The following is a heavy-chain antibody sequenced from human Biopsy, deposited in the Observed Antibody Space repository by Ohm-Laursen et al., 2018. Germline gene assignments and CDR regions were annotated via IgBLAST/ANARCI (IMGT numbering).Heavy chain of an antibody. V-gene: IGHV3-72*01. CDR1: GFTLSDRY. D-gene: IGHD4-17*01. J-gene: IGHJ3*01. Sequence: GSLRLSCAASGFTLSDRYMDWVRQAPGKGLEWVGRSRNKANSYVTHYAASVRGRFIISRDGSGNSLYLQMNSLKSEDTAMYYCVRVGDYFAYDGWGQGTKVIVSS. CDR3: VRVGDYFAYDG. CDR2: SRNKANSYVT.